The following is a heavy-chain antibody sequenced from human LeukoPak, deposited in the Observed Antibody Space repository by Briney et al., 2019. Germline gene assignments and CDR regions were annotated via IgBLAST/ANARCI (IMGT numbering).Heavy chain of an antibody. CDR3: ARPLITMVQTHYFDY. V-gene: IGHV1-2*02. CDR1: GYTFTGYY. J-gene: IGHJ4*02. D-gene: IGHD3-10*01. CDR2: IIPIFGTA. Sequence: ASVKVSCKASGYTFTGYYMHWVRQAPGQGLEWMGGIIPIFGTANYAQKFQGRVTMTTDTSTSTAYMELRSLRSDDTAVYYCARPLITMVQTHYFDYWGQGTLVTVSS.